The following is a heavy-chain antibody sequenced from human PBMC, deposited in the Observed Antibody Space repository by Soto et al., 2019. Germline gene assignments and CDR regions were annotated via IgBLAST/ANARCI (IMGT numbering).Heavy chain of an antibody. D-gene: IGHD1-1*01. Sequence: ASVKVSCKASGYTFTGYYMHWVRQAPGQGLEWMGWINPNSGGTNYAQKFQGWVTMTRDTSISTAYMELSRLRSDDTAVYYCARAGYNWNDVGGRVDENWFDPWGQGTLVTVSS. CDR2: INPNSGGT. CDR1: GYTFTGYY. CDR3: ARAGYNWNDVGGRVDENWFDP. V-gene: IGHV1-2*04. J-gene: IGHJ5*02.